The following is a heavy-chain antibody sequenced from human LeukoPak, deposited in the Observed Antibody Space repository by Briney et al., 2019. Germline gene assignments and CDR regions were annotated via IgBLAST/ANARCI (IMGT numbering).Heavy chain of an antibody. CDR2: ISSSSYT. D-gene: IGHD2-2*01. CDR3: ARVVVVVPAADP. V-gene: IGHV3-11*06. CDR1: GFTFSDYY. J-gene: IGHJ5*02. Sequence: GGSLRLSCAASGFTFSDYYMSWIRQAPGRGLEWVSYISSSSYTNYADSVKGRFTISRDNAKNSLYLQMNSLRAEDTAVYYCARVVVVVPAADPWGQGTLVTVSS.